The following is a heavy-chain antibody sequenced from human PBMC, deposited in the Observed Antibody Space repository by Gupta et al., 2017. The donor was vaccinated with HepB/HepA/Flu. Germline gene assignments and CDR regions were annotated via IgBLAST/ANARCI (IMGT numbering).Heavy chain of an antibody. Sequence: EVQLLESGGGLTQPGWSLRLSCAVSGFSISGTAMTWVRQAPGKGLEWVSGIGSDIRTHYADSVKGRFTISRDNSKNMVYLQMNSLRAEDTAVYYCAKDLSFWNAMDVWGKGTTVTVSS. CDR3: AKDLSFWNAMDV. CDR2: IGSDIRT. CDR1: GFSISGTA. V-gene: IGHV3-23*01. D-gene: IGHD3-3*01. J-gene: IGHJ6*03.